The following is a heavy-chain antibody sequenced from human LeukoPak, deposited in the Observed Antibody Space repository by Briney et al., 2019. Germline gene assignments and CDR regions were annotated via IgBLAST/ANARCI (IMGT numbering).Heavy chain of an antibody. V-gene: IGHV4-61*02. CDR3: ARNVYYYYMDV. J-gene: IGHJ6*03. Sequence: SETLSLTCTVSGGSISSGSYYWSWIRQPAGKGLEWIGRIYTSGSTNYNPSLKSRVPISVDTSKNQFSLKLSSVTAADTAVYYCARNVYYYYMDVWGKGTTVTVSS. CDR1: GGSISSGSYY. CDR2: IYTSGST.